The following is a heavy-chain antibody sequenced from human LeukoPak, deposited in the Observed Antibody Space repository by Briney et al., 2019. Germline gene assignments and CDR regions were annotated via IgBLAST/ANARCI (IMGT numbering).Heavy chain of an antibody. D-gene: IGHD5-12*01. Sequence: GGSLRLSCAASGFTFDDYAMHWVRQAPGKGLEWFSLISGDGGSTNYADSVKGRFTISRDNSKNSLYLQMNSLRTEDTALYYCAKTPRGYRGYELGYWGQGTLVTVSS. CDR3: AKTPRGYRGYELGY. J-gene: IGHJ4*02. CDR2: ISGDGGST. V-gene: IGHV3-43*02. CDR1: GFTFDDYA.